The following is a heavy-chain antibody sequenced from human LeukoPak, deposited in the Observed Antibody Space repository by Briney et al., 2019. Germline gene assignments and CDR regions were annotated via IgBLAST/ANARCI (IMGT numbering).Heavy chain of an antibody. J-gene: IGHJ3*02. V-gene: IGHV3-23*01. CDR3: AKLYSYGRVLYAFDS. Sequence: GGSLRLSCAASGFTFSSYAMSWVRQAPGKGLEWVSAISGSGGSTYYADSVKGRFTISRHNSKNTLYPQMNSLRAEDTAVYYCAKLYSYGRVLYAFDSWGQGTMVTFSS. CDR2: ISGSGGST. D-gene: IGHD5-18*01. CDR1: GFTFSSYA.